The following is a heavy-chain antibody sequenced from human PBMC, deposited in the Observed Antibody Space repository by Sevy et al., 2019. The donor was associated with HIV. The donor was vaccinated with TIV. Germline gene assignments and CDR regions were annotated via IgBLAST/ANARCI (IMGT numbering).Heavy chain of an antibody. CDR3: AKRGWEYSGYDWVDY. CDR1: GFTFSSYG. CDR2: ISYDGSNK. J-gene: IGHJ4*02. V-gene: IGHV3-30*18. Sequence: GGSLRLSCAASGFTFSSYGMHWVRQAPGKGLEWVAVISYDGSNKYYADSVKGRLTISRDNSKNTLYLQMNSLRAEDTAVYYCAKRGWEYSGYDWVDYWGQGTLVTVSS. D-gene: IGHD5-12*01.